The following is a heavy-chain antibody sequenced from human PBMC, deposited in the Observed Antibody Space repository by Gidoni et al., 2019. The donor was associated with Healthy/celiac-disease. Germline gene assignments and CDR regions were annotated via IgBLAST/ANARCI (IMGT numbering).Heavy chain of an antibody. Sequence: DYGMSWVRQAPGKGLEWVSGINWNGGSTGYADSVKGRFTISRDNAKNSLYLQMNSLRAEDTALYYCARGLWGEGAASNGVDAFDIWGQGTMVTVSS. CDR2: INWNGGST. CDR3: ARGLWGEGAASNGVDAFDI. D-gene: IGHD3-16*01. V-gene: IGHV3-20*03. CDR1: DYG. J-gene: IGHJ3*02.